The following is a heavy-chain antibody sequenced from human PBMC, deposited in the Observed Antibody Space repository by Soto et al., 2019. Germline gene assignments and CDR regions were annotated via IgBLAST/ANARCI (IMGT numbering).Heavy chain of an antibody. CDR1: GFTFSAYT. V-gene: IGHV3-30-3*01. CDR2: ISYDGNNE. D-gene: IGHD1-26*01. Sequence: QVQLVESGGGVVQPGRSLRLSCAASGFTFSAYTMHWVRQPPGKGLEWVAVISYDGNNERYTDPVKGRFTVSRDNSKSTLYLQMNSLKSEDTAVYYCARDGYCGRSDGFDIGGQGTMVTVSS. J-gene: IGHJ3*02. CDR3: ARDGYCGRSDGFDI.